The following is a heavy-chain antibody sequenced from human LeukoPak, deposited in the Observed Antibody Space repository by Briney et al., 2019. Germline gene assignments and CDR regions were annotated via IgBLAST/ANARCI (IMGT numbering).Heavy chain of an antibody. J-gene: IGHJ4*02. Sequence: SETLSLTCAVYGGSFSGYYWIWIRQPPGKGLEWIGEINHSGSTNYNPSLKSRVTISVDTSKNQFSLKLSSVTAADTAVYYCARGLGYWGQGTLVTVSS. CDR1: GGSFSGYY. CDR3: ARGLGY. V-gene: IGHV4-34*01. CDR2: INHSGST.